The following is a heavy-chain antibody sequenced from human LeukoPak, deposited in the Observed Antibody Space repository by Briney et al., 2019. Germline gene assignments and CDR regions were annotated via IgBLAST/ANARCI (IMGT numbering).Heavy chain of an antibody. D-gene: IGHD5-24*01. V-gene: IGHV3-7*01. CDR2: IKQDGSEK. Sequence: PGGSLRLSCAASGFTFSSYWMSWVRQAPGKGLEWVANIKQDGSEKYYVDSVKGRFTISRDNAKNSLYLQMNSLRAEDTAVYYCAREGREMATIRGFYDYWGQGTLVTVSS. CDR1: GFTFSSYW. CDR3: AREGREMATIRGFYDY. J-gene: IGHJ4*02.